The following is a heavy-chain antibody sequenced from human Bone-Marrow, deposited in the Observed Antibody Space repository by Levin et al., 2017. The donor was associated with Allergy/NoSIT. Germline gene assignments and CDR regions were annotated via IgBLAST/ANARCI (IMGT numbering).Heavy chain of an antibody. Sequence: PSETLSLTCAVSGGSISSSNWWSWVRQPPGKGLEWIGEIYHSGSTNYNPSLKSRVTISVDKSKNQFSLKLSSVTAADTAVYYCARGLVMITFGGVVNAFDIWGQGTMVTVSS. CDR3: ARGLVMITFGGVVNAFDI. J-gene: IGHJ3*02. CDR1: GGSISSSNW. CDR2: IYHSGST. D-gene: IGHD3-16*01. V-gene: IGHV4-4*02.